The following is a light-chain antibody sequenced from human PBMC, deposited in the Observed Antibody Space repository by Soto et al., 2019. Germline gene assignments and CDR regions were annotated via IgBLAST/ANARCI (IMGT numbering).Light chain of an antibody. V-gene: IGKV3-20*01. J-gene: IGKJ1*01. Sequence: EIVLTQSPATLSLAPGERATLSCRASQSVSSYLAWYQQKPGHAPRLLIYGASNRATGIPERFSGSGSGTDFTLTIRRLEPEDFAVYYCQQYGSSGTFGQGTKVDI. CDR2: GAS. CDR1: QSVSSY. CDR3: QQYGSSGT.